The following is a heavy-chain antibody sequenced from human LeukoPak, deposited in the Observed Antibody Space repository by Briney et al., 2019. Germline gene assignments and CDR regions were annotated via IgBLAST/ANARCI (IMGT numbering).Heavy chain of an antibody. CDR1: DFNFSTSA. CDR2: MSYDGSDI. J-gene: IGHJ2*01. D-gene: IGHD2-2*03. Sequence: GGSLRLSCTASDFNFSTSAMHWVRQGPGKGLEWVAVMSYDGSDIFYADSVRGRFTISRDTSKNTLYLHMNSLRAEDTAVYYCARVGYCSSTSCYDLWGRGTLVTVSS. V-gene: IGHV3-30-3*01. CDR3: ARVGYCSSTSCYDL.